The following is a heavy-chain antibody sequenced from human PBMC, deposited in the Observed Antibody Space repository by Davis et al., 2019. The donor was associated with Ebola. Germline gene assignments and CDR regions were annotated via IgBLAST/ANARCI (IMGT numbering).Heavy chain of an antibody. CDR3: ARDKGDYVSSYFDY. D-gene: IGHD4-17*01. Sequence: GGSLRLSCAASGFTFSSYAMHWVRQAPGKGLEWVAVISYDGSNKYYADSVKGRFTISRDNSKNTLYLQMNSLRAEDTAVYYWARDKGDYVSSYFDYWGQGTLVTVSS. CDR2: ISYDGSNK. V-gene: IGHV3-30*04. J-gene: IGHJ4*02. CDR1: GFTFSSYA.